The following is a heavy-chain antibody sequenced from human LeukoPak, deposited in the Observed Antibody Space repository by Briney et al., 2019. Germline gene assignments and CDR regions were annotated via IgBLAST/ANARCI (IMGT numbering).Heavy chain of an antibody. CDR2: IRYDGSNK. CDR1: GFTFSSYG. Sequence: QPGGSLRLSCAASGFTFSSYGMHWVRQAPGKGLEWVAFIRYDGSNKYYADSVKGQFTISRDNSKNTLYLQMNSLRAEDTAVYYCAKGRYSNVRLDYWGQGTLVTVSS. J-gene: IGHJ4*02. D-gene: IGHD4-11*01. CDR3: AKGRYSNVRLDY. V-gene: IGHV3-30*02.